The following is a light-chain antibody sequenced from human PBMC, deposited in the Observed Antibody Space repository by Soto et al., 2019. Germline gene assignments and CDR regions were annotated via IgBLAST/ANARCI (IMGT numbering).Light chain of an antibody. J-gene: IGKJ2*01. CDR2: GAS. CDR1: QSVSNY. Sequence: EIVMTQSPATLSVSLGDRATLSCRASQSVSNYLAWYQQKPGQAPRLLIYGASTRATGIPARFSGSGSETDFTLTISSLQSEDFAVYYCQQYNSWPPSYTFGQWTKLEIK. V-gene: IGKV3-15*01. CDR3: QQYNSWPPSYT.